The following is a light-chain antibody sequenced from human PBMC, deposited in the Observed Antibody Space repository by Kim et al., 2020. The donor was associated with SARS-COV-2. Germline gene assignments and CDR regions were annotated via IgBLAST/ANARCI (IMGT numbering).Light chain of an antibody. V-gene: IGLV2-14*03. CDR3: SSYTSTNTHV. J-gene: IGLJ1*01. CDR2: DVS. CDR1: SSDVGGYND. Sequence: GQSHAITCTGTSSDVGGYNDVSWYQQHPGKAPKFLIYDVSFRASGVSDRFSGSKSGNAASLTISGLQSEDEADYYCSSYTSTNTHVFGTGTKVTVL.